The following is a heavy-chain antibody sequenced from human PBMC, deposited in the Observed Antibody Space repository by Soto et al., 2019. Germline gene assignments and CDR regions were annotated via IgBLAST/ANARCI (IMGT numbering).Heavy chain of an antibody. V-gene: IGHV3-21*04. CDR3: AREDSIIIPAVSDF. CDR1: GFAFNNYG. CDR2: ISKSDYT. D-gene: IGHD2-2*01. J-gene: IGHJ4*02. Sequence: GGSLRLSCTVSGFAFNNYGINWVRQAPGKGLEWVSSISKSDYTYYSDSVKGRFTISRDNAKNSVSLQKNTLRVEDTAVYYCAREDSIIIPAVSDFWGQGTLGTVSA.